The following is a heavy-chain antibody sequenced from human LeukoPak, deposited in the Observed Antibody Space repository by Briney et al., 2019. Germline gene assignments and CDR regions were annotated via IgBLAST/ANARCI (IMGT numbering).Heavy chain of an antibody. D-gene: IGHD4-17*01. V-gene: IGHV3-11*06. CDR2: ISSSSSYT. Sequence: GSLRLSCAGSGFIFSDYYISWIRQAPGKGLELGSFISSSSSYTNYADSVKGRFTISRDNAKNSLYLQMNSLRAEDTAVYYCATLLPTGNYYYGMDVWGQGTTVTVSS. CDR1: GFIFSDYY. J-gene: IGHJ6*02. CDR3: ATLLPTGNYYYGMDV.